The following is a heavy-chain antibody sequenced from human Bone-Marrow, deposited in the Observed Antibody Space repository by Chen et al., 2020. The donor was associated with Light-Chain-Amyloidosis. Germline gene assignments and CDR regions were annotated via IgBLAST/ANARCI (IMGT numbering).Heavy chain of an antibody. CDR3: ASIAVAGGFRLDY. Sequence: QVQLQXSGXXXVKPSGTLSLTCAVSGGSISSSNWWSWVRQPPGKGLEWIGEIYHSGSTNYNPSLKSRVTISVDKSKNQFXXXXSSVTAADTAVYYCASIAVAGGFRLDYWGQGTLVTVSS. D-gene: IGHD6-19*01. V-gene: IGHV4-4*02. CDR1: GGSISSSNW. CDR2: IYHSGST. J-gene: IGHJ4*02.